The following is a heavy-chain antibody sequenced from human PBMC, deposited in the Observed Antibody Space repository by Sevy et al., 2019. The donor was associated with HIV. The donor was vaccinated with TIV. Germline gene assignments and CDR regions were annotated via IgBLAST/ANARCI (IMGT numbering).Heavy chain of an antibody. CDR1: GGSISSYY. Sequence: SETLSLTCTVSGGSISSYYWSWIRQPPGKGLEWIGYIYYSGSTNYNPSLKSRVTISVDTSKNQFSLKLSSVNVADTAVNYCARERTLVPSTVAYYYYYYMDVWGKGTTVTVSS. CDR2: IYYSGST. D-gene: IGHD6-6*01. V-gene: IGHV4-59*01. CDR3: ARERTLVPSTVAYYYYYYMDV. J-gene: IGHJ6*03.